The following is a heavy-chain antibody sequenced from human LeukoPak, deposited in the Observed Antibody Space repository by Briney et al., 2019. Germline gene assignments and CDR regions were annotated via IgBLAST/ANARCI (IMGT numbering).Heavy chain of an antibody. CDR2: ISGSGGST. CDR3: ARVCCYFDSGSNPNWFDP. V-gene: IGHV3-23*01. J-gene: IGHJ5*02. D-gene: IGHD3-10*01. CDR1: RFTFSTYA. Sequence: GGSLRLSCAASRFTFSTYAMSWVRQAPGKGLEWVSGISGSGGSTDYADSVKGRFTISRDNSKNTLYLQMNSLRAEDTAVYYCARVCCYFDSGSNPNWFDPWGQGTLVTVPS.